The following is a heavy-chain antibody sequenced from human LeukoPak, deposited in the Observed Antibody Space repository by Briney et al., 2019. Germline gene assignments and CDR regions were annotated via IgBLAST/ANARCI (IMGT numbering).Heavy chain of an antibody. J-gene: IGHJ5*02. CDR3: ARGDVRFDP. CDR1: GGSISSYY. D-gene: IGHD3-16*01. CDR2: IYYSGST. V-gene: IGHV4-59*01. Sequence: PSETLSLTCTVSGGSISSYYWSWIRQPPGKGLEWIGYIYYSGSTNYNPSLKSRVTISVDTSKNQFSLELSSVTAADTAVYYCARGDVRFDPWGQGTLVTVSS.